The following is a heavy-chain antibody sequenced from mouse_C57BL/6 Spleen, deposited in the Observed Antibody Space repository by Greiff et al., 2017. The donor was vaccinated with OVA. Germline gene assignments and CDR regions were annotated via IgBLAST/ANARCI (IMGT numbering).Heavy chain of an antibody. CDR3: ARREEGCGSSDVWFAY. V-gene: IGHV1-62-2*01. CDR2: FYPGSGCI. Sequence: VQLQQSGAELVKPGASVKLSCKASGYTFTEYTIHWVKQRSGQGLEWIGWFYPGSGCIKYNEKFKDKATLTADKSSSTVYMELSRLTSEDSAVYFGARREEGCGSSDVWFAYWGQGTLVTVSA. J-gene: IGHJ3*01. CDR1: GYTFTEYT. D-gene: IGHD1-1*01.